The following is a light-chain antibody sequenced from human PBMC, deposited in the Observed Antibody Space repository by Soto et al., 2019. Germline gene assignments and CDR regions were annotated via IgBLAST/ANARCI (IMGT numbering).Light chain of an antibody. CDR2: LTS. J-gene: IGKJ4*01. V-gene: IGKV1-39*01. CDR1: QSINSH. Sequence: DVQMTQSPSSLSASVGDTVTITCRTSQSINSHLHWYQQRPGKVPKLLIYLTSTLQCGVPSRFSGSGSGTHFTLTISSLQPEDFATYYCQQSYNNELTFGGGTKVEI. CDR3: QQSYNNELT.